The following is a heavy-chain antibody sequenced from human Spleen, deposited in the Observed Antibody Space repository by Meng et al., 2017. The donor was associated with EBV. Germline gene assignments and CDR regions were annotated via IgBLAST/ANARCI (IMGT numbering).Heavy chain of an antibody. V-gene: IGHV1-69*17. CDR2: IDPLFDIT. J-gene: IGHJ4*02. CDR3: ARALATNYYEGRGIFDY. Sequence: QVQAGQSGAEVKKPGASVTVSCKASGDTFSSYPITGVRQAPGQGLEWLGGIDPLFDITNYGQKFQGRVTITADKSTNTAYLELSGLRSDDTAVYYCARALATNYYEGRGIFDYWGQGTLVTVSS. D-gene: IGHD3-22*01. CDR1: GDTFSSYP.